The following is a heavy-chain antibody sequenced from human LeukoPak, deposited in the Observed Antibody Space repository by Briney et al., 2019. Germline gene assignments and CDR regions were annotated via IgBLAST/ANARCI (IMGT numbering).Heavy chain of an antibody. CDR2: ISGSGGST. Sequence: GGSLRLSCAASGFTFSSYAMSWVRQAPGKGLEWVSAISGSGGSTYYADSVKGRFTISRDNSKNTLYLQMNSLGAEDTAVYYCAKDPLYYYDSSGYSWGQGTLVTVSS. V-gene: IGHV3-23*01. CDR1: GFTFSSYA. CDR3: AKDPLYYYDSSGYS. J-gene: IGHJ4*02. D-gene: IGHD3-22*01.